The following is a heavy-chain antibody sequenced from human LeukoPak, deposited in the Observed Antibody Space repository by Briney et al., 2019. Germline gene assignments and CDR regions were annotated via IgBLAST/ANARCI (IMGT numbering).Heavy chain of an antibody. J-gene: IGHJ4*02. CDR2: INPSGGST. Sequence: GASVKVSCKASGYTFTSYYMHWVRQAPGQGLEWMGIINPSGGSTSYAQKFQGRVTMTRDMSTSTVYMELSSLRSGDTAVYYCARDRDPYCSSTSCYPGLLYWGQGTLVTVSS. CDR3: ARDRDPYCSSTSCYPGLLY. D-gene: IGHD2-2*01. V-gene: IGHV1-46*01. CDR1: GYTFTSYY.